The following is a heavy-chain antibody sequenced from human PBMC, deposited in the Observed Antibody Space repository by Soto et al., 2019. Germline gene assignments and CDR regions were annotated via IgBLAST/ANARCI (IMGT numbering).Heavy chain of an antibody. D-gene: IGHD6-6*01. Sequence: ASVKVPCKVSGYTLTKLSMHWVRQTPGKGLEWMGGFDPEDGETIYAQKFQDRVTMTEDTSTDTAYMEVSSLRSEDTAIYYCATDSARGSSFDYWGQGTLVTVSS. CDR1: GYTLTKLS. V-gene: IGHV1-24*01. J-gene: IGHJ4*02. CDR3: ATDSARGSSFDY. CDR2: FDPEDGET.